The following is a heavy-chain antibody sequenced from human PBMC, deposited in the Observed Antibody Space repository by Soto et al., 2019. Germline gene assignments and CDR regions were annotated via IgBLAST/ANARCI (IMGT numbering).Heavy chain of an antibody. D-gene: IGHD2-2*02. J-gene: IGHJ6*02. CDR3: ARGGMYCSSTSCYTVWYYYYGMDV. CDR1: GFTFSSYA. V-gene: IGHV3-30-3*01. Sequence: GSLRLSCAASGFTFSSYAMHWVRQAPGKGLEWVAVISYDGSNKYYADSVKGRFTISRDNSKNTLYLQMNSLRAEDTAVYYCARGGMYCSSTSCYTVWYYYYGMDVWGQGTTVTVSS. CDR2: ISYDGSNK.